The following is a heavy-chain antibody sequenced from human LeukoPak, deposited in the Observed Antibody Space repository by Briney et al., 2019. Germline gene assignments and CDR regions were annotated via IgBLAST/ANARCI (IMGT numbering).Heavy chain of an antibody. CDR3: ARRFLRRWFDP. CDR1: GGSFSGYC. CDR2: INHSGST. V-gene: IGHV4-34*01. J-gene: IGHJ5*02. D-gene: IGHD3-10*01. Sequence: SETLSLTCAVYGGSFSGYCWSWIRQPPGKGLEWIGEINHSGSTNYNPSLKSRVTISVDTSKNQFSLKLSSVTAADTAVYYCARRFLRRWFDPWGQGTLVTVSS.